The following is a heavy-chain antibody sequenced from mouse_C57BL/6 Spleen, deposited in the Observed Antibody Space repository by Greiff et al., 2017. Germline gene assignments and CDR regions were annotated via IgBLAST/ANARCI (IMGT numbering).Heavy chain of an antibody. CDR2: IDPSDSET. J-gene: IGHJ4*01. CDR1: GYTFTSYW. V-gene: IGHV1-52*01. Sequence: QVQLQQSGAELVRPGSSVKLSCKASGYTFTSYWMHWVKQRPIQGLEWIGNIDPSDSETHYNQKFKDKATLTVDKSSSTAYMQLSSLTSEDSAVYYCARGELAYYYAMDYWGQGTSVTVSS. CDR3: ARGELAYYYAMDY.